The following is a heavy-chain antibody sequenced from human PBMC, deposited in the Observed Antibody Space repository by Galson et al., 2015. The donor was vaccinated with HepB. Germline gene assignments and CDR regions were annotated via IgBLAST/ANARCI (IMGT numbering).Heavy chain of an antibody. D-gene: IGHD3-3*01. CDR3: ARDFDDDFWSGHYGA. J-gene: IGHJ5*02. CDR1: GYTFTSYY. V-gene: IGHV1-46*01. Sequence: SVKVSCKASGYTFTSYYMHWVRQAPGQGLEWMGIINPSGGSTSYAQKFQGRVTMTRDTSTSTVYMELSSLSSEDTAVYYCARDFDDDFWSGHYGAWGQGTLVTVSS. CDR2: INPSGGST.